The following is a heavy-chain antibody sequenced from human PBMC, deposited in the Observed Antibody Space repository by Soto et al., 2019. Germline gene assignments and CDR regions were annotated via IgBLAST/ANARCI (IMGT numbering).Heavy chain of an antibody. J-gene: IGHJ6*03. CDR1: GGTFSSYT. CDR3: ARALTMVRGLKYYYYYMDV. D-gene: IGHD3-10*01. Sequence: SVKVSCKASGGTFSSYTISWVRQAPGQGLEWMGRIIPILGIANYAQKFQGRVTITADKSTSTAYMELSSLRSEDTAVYYCARALTMVRGLKYYYYYMDVWGKGTTVTVSS. V-gene: IGHV1-69*02. CDR2: IIPILGIA.